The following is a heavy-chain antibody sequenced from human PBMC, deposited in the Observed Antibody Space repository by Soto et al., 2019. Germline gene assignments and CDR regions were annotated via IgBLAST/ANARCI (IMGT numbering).Heavy chain of an antibody. D-gene: IGHD3-10*01. CDR1: GDNFKKNV. CDR2: TIPALGKT. Sequence: ASVKVSCKTSGDNFKKNVFTWVRQAPGQGLEWMGGTIPALGKTHYIERFQGRVTITVDDATRTVYMEVRDLTSEDTAIYYCARGPFRPSAMDVWGQGTTVTVSS. V-gene: IGHV1-69*10. CDR3: ARGPFRPSAMDV. J-gene: IGHJ6*02.